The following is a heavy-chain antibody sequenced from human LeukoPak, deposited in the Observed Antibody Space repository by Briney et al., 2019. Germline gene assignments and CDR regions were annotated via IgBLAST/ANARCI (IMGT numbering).Heavy chain of an antibody. CDR3: ARGSGEGYYYYYGMDV. CDR2: ISAFNGNT. D-gene: IGHD3-10*01. V-gene: IGHV1-18*01. CDR1: GGTFSSYA. Sequence: ASVKVSCKASGGTFSSYAISWVRQAPGQGLEWMGWISAFNGNTNYAQNLQGRVTMTKDTSTGTAYMELRNLRSDDTAVYYCARGSGEGYYYYYGMDVWGQGTTVTVSS. J-gene: IGHJ6*02.